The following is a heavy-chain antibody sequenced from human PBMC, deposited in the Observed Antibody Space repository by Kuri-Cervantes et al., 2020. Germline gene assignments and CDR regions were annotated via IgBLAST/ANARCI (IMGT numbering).Heavy chain of an antibody. CDR1: GFTFSSYA. CDR2: ISYDGSNK. J-gene: IGHJ5*02. Sequence: GGSLRLSCAASGFTFSSYAMHWVRQAPGKGLEWVAVISYDGSNKYYADSVKGRFTISRDNAKNSLYLQMNSLRAEDTAVYYCARARYSSTSCYVTWGQGTLVTVSS. CDR3: ARARYSSTSCYVT. D-gene: IGHD2-2*01. V-gene: IGHV3-30-3*01.